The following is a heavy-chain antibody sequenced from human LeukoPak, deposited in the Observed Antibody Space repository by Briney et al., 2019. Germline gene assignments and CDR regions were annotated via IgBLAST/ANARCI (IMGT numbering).Heavy chain of an antibody. D-gene: IGHD4-17*01. V-gene: IGHV3-7*03. J-gene: IGHJ4*02. CDR2: INPDGSGK. CDR1: EFMFSTSW. CDR3: TTAGETKYYGKPLDY. Sequence: GGSLRLSCVASEFMFSTSWMNWVRQAPGKGLEWVAAINPDGSGKYFVDSVRGRFTISRDDAENSLYLQMNSLKTEDTAVYYCTTAGETKYYGKPLDYWGQETLVTVSS.